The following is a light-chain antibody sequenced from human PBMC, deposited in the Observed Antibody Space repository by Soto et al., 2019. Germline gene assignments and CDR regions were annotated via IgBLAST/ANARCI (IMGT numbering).Light chain of an antibody. Sequence: EIVMTQSPATLSVSPGERATLSCRASQTVRNNYLAWYQQKPGQAPRLLIYDASNRATGIPARFSGSGSGTDFTLTISSLEPEDFAVYYCQQRSNWPPITFGQRTRLEIK. J-gene: IGKJ5*01. CDR3: QQRSNWPPIT. CDR2: DAS. CDR1: QTVRNNY. V-gene: IGKV3-11*01.